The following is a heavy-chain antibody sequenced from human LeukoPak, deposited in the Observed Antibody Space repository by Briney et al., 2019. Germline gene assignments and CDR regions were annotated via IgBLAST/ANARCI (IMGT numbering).Heavy chain of an antibody. V-gene: IGHV3-48*03. CDR3: ARAGSGRSPDWFDP. Sequence: GGSLRLSCAASGFAFSSYEMNWVRQAPGKGLEWVSYISSSGSTIYYADSVKGRFTISRDNAKNSLYLQMNSLRAEDTAVYYCARAGSGRSPDWFDPWGQGTLVTVSS. CDR2: ISSSGSTI. J-gene: IGHJ5*02. CDR1: GFAFSSYE. D-gene: IGHD1-26*01.